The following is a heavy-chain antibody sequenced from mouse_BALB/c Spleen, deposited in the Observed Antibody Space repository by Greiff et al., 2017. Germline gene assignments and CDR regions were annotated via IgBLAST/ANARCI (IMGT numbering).Heavy chain of an antibody. CDR2: ISSGSSTI. J-gene: IGHJ4*01. CDR1: GFTFSSFG. D-gene: IGHD3-3*01. CDR3: ASSYPYYAMDY. V-gene: IGHV5-17*02. Sequence: VESGGGLVPPGGSRKLSCAASGFTFSSFGMHWVRQAPEKGLEWVAYISSGSSTIYYADTVKGRFTISRDNPKNTLFLQMTSLRSEDTAMYYCASSYPYYAMDYWGQGTSVTVSS.